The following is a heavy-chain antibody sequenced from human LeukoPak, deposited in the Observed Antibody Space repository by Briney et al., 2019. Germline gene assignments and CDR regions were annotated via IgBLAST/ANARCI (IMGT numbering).Heavy chain of an antibody. CDR3: ARGGEGSHGLKC. Sequence: ASVKVSCKASGGTFSSYAINWVRQATGQGLEWMGWMNPNSGNRGYAQKFQGRVTMTRNTPISTAYMELSSLRSEDTAVYYCARGGEGSHGLKCWGQGTLVTVSS. CDR2: MNPNSGNR. J-gene: IGHJ4*02. CDR1: GGTFSSYA. D-gene: IGHD3-16*01. V-gene: IGHV1-8*02.